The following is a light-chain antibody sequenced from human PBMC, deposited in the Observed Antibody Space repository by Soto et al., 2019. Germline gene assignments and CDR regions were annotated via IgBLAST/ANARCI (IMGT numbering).Light chain of an antibody. V-gene: IGLV2-23*02. CDR2: DVN. Sequence: QSALTQPASVSGSPGQSITISCTGTSSDVGGYDLVSWYQQHPGRAPKLMIFDVNKRPSGVSSRFSGSKSGATASLTISGLQAEDEADYHCSSHGGSDNYVIFGGGTKLTVL. CDR3: SSHGGSDNYVI. J-gene: IGLJ2*01. CDR1: SSDVGGYDL.